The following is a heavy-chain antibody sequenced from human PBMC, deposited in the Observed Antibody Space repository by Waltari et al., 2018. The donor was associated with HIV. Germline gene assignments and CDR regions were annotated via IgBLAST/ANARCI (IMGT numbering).Heavy chain of an antibody. Sequence: QVQLVQSGAEVKKPGSSVKVSCKASGGPVSSSDISWVRQAPGQGLEWMGAILPLFGEANYAQKFQGRLTITADESTSTAYMELSSLRSEDTAVYYCARVPDRSGYQRYAMDVWGQGTTVTVS. CDR2: ILPLFGEA. CDR1: GGPVSSSD. J-gene: IGHJ6*02. CDR3: ARVPDRSGYQRYAMDV. V-gene: IGHV1-69*01. D-gene: IGHD3-22*01.